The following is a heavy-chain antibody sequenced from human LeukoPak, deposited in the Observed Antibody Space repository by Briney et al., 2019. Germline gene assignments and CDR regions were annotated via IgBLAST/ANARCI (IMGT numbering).Heavy chain of an antibody. J-gene: IGHJ4*02. V-gene: IGHV3-30*03. CDR1: GFTFSSYG. D-gene: IGHD6-19*01. CDR3: GEGSSGWYAENRQFDY. Sequence: GGSLRLSCVASGFTFSSYGMHWVRQAPGKGLEWVAVISHDGSNKYYADSVKGRFTISRDNSKNTVYLQMNSLRAEDTAVYYCGEGSSGWYAENRQFDYWGQGTLVTVSS. CDR2: ISHDGSNK.